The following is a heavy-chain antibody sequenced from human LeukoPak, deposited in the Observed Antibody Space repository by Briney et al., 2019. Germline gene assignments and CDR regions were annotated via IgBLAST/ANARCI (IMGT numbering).Heavy chain of an antibody. J-gene: IGHJ4*02. CDR3: ATSSSRMRYYFDY. V-gene: IGHV3-23*01. Sequence: GGSLRLSCAASGFTFSSYAMSWVRQAPGKGLEWVSAISGSGGSTYYADSVKGRFTVSRDNSKNTLYLQMNSLGAEDTAVYYWATSSSRMRYYFDYWGQGTMVTVSS. CDR2: ISGSGGST. D-gene: IGHD6-13*01. CDR1: GFTFSSYA.